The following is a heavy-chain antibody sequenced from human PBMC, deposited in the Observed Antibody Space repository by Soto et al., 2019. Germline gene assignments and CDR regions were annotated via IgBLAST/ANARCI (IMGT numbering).Heavy chain of an antibody. D-gene: IGHD6-13*01. CDR1: GFIFSDYT. CDR3: ARDHGGSTWFVGVYYFFGLDV. J-gene: IGHJ6*02. V-gene: IGHV3-48*02. Sequence: EVQLVESGGDLVQPGGSLRLSCAASGFIFSDYTMTWVRQAPGRGLEFVSHISSSGGAIFYAESVKGRFTVSRDNAKNPLDLQMTSLRDDDTAVYFCARDHGGSTWFVGVYYFFGLDVWGQGTAVTVSS. CDR2: ISSSGGAI.